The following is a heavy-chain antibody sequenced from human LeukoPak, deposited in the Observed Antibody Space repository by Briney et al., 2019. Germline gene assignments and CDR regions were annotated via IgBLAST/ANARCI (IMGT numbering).Heavy chain of an antibody. CDR2: ISSSSSYI. J-gene: IGHJ4*02. V-gene: IGHV3-21*01. Sequence: TGGSLRLSCAASGFTFSSYSMNWVRQAPGKGLEWVSSISSSSSYIYYADSVKGRFTISRDNAKNSLYLQMNSLRAEGTAVYYCAREGVGQQRDYWGQGTLVTVSS. CDR3: AREGVGQQRDY. CDR1: GFTFSSYS. D-gene: IGHD6-13*01.